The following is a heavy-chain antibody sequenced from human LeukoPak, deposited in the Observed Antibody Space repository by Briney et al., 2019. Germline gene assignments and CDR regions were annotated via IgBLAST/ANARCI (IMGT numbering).Heavy chain of an antibody. CDR2: IDYSGST. V-gene: IGHV4-31*03. Sequence: PSQTLSLTCTVSGGSISSGGYYWSWIRQHPGKGLEWIGYIDYSGSTYYNPSLKSRVTISEDTSKNQFSLKLSSVTAADTAVYYCARSLGLSGYASDYWGQGTLVTVSS. CDR3: ARSLGLSGYASDY. CDR1: GGSISSGGYY. D-gene: IGHD5-12*01. J-gene: IGHJ4*02.